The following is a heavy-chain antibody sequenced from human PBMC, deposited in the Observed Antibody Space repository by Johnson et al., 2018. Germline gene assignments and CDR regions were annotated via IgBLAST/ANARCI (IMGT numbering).Heavy chain of an antibody. CDR1: GFTFSSYG. D-gene: IGHD6-13*01. J-gene: IGHJ6*02. CDR2: IWYDGSNK. V-gene: IGHV3-33*01. CDR3: ARAESSPHYGVDV. Sequence: VQLVESGGGVVQPGRSLRLSCAASGFTFSSYGMYWVRQAPGKGLEWVAVIWYDGSNKYYADSVKGRFTISRDNSKNTVYLQMNSLRAGDTAVYYCARAESSPHYGVDVWGQGTTVTVSS.